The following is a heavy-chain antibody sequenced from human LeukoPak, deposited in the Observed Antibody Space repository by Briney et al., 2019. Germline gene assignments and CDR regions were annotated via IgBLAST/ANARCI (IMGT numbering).Heavy chain of an antibody. CDR2: INPNTRGT. Sequence: ASVKVSCKTSGYTFTYYYMHWARQAPGQAFEWMGWINPNTRGTHYAQKFQGRVTMTRDTSISTVYMELSSLRSDDTAVYYCARDCDSNSCYPYWGQGTLVTVSS. D-gene: IGHD2-2*01. CDR1: GYTFTYYY. V-gene: IGHV1-2*02. J-gene: IGHJ4*02. CDR3: ARDCDSNSCYPY.